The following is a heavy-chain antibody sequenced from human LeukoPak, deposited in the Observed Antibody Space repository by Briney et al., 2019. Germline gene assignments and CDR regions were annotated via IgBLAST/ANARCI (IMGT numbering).Heavy chain of an antibody. CDR1: GGSISSSSYY. CDR3: ASRVDY. CDR2: IYYSGST. J-gene: IGHJ4*02. V-gene: IGHV4-39*01. Sequence: PSETLSLIRTVSGGSISSSSYYWGWIRQPPGKGLEWIGSIYYSGSTYYNPSLKSRVTISVDTSKNQFSLKLSSVTAADTAVYYCASRVDYWGQGTLVTVSS.